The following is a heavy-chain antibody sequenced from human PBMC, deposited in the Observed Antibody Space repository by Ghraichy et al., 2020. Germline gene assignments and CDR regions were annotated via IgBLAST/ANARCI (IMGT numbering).Heavy chain of an antibody. CDR2: IYYNGNT. V-gene: IGHV4-59*01. CDR3: ARGLNSGHYYYYYYMDV. CDR1: GGSISSYY. Sequence: SETLSLTCTVSGGSISSYYWNWIRQPPGRGLEWIGYIYYNGNTNYNPSLKSRVTISKDTSNNQSSLRPSSVTAADTAVYYCARGLNSGHYYYYYYMDVWGKGTTVTVSS. J-gene: IGHJ6*03. D-gene: IGHD1-26*01.